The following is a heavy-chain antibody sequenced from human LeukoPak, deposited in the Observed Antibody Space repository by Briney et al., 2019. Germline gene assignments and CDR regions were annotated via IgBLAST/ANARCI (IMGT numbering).Heavy chain of an antibody. CDR1: GFTFSSYD. CDR3: TRGQPGGFDV. CDR2: IGAAGDT. V-gene: IGHV3-13*01. D-gene: IGHD1-14*01. J-gene: IGHJ3*01. Sequence: PGGPLRLSCAASGFTFSSYDMHWVRQITGKGLEWVSRIGAAGDTNYPGSVKGRFTISRENAKKSLYLQMNSLRAGDTAMYYCTRGQPGGFDVWGQGTMVTVSS.